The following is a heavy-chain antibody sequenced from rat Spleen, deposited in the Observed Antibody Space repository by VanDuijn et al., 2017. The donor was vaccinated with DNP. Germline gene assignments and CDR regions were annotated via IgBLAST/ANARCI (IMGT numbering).Heavy chain of an antibody. D-gene: IGHD1-2*01. CDR3: TRDGPSYYSSHISFAY. CDR2: IWSNGGT. Sequence: EVQLKESGPGLVQPSQTLSLTCTVSGFSLTDYSVHWVRQPPGKGLEWMGVIWSNGGTDYNSAIKSRLSISRDTSKSQVFLKMNSLQTEDTATYYCTRDGPSYYSSHISFAYWGQGTLVTVSS. V-gene: IGHV2S63*01. CDR1: GFSLTDYS. J-gene: IGHJ3*01.